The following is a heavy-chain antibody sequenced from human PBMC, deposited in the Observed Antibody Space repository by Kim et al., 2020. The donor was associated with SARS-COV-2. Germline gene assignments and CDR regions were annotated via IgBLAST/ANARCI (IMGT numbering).Heavy chain of an antibody. CDR3: ARDFWGSLDY. J-gene: IGHJ4*02. CDR2: NR. Sequence: NRNDNPTLKSRVTISLDMPKNQFSLKLSSVTAADTAVYYCARDFWGSLDYWGQGTLVTVSS. D-gene: IGHD3-16*01. V-gene: IGHV4-59*01.